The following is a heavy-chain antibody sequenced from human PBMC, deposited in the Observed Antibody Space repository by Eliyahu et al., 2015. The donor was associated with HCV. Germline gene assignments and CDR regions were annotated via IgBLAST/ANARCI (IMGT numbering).Heavy chain of an antibody. CDR2: SFIGVG. V-gene: IGHV4-39*01. D-gene: IGHD6-19*01. CDR1: GGSISSSSYY. J-gene: IGHJ5*02. Sequence: QLQLQESGPGLVKPSETLSLTCTVSGGSISSSSYYWGWIRQPPGKGAGCGLGVSFIGVGCSNPSLKSRVTISVDTSKNQFSLKLSSVTAADTAVYYCARLIAVAGIRWFDPWGQGTLVTVSS. CDR3: ARLIAVAGIRWFDP.